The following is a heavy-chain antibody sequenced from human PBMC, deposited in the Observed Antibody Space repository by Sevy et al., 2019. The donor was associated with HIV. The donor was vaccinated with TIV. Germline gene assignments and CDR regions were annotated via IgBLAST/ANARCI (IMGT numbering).Heavy chain of an antibody. J-gene: IGHJ5*02. CDR2: IKEDGSVK. CDR3: ARGET. CDR1: GFTFSNSW. V-gene: IGHV3-7*01. Sequence: GGSLRLSCAASGFTFSNSWMSWVRQAPGKGLEWVAKIKEDGSVKYYVDSVKGRFTISRDNAKNSLFLQMNSLRAEDTAVYFCARGETWGQGTLVTVSS.